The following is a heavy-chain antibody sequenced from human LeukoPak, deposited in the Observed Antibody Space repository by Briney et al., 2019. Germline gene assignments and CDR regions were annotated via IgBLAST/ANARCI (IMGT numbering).Heavy chain of an antibody. V-gene: IGHV3-30*02. CDR3: ARIGAVAGFFDY. CDR1: GFTFSSYG. CDR2: IRYDGSNK. D-gene: IGHD6-19*01. Sequence: SGGCLRLSCAASGFTFSSYGMHWVRQAPGKGLEWVTFIRYDGSNKYYADSVKGRFTISRDNSKNTLYLQMNSLRAEDAAVYYCARIGAVAGFFDYWGQGTLVTVSS. J-gene: IGHJ4*02.